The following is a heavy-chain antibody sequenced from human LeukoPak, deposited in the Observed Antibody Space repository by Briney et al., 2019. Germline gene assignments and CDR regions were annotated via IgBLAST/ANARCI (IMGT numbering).Heavy chain of an antibody. J-gene: IGHJ4*02. CDR3: ARVPYYDFWSGFDY. CDR2: ISSSGSTI. D-gene: IGHD3-3*01. V-gene: IGHV3-48*03. CDR1: GFTFSSYE. Sequence: GGSLRLSCAASGFTFSSYEMNWVRQAPGKGLEWVSYISSSGSTIYCADSVKGRFTISRDNAKNSLYLQMNSLRAEDTAVYYCARVPYYDFWSGFDYWGQGTLVTVSS.